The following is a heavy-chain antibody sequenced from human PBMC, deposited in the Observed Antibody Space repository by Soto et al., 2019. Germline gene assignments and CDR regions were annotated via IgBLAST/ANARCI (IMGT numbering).Heavy chain of an antibody. V-gene: IGHV3-21*01. CDR2: ISSSSSYI. Sequence: EVQLVESGGGLVKPGGSLRLSCAASGFTFSSYSMNWVRQAPGKGLEWVSSISSSSSYIYYADSVKGRFTISRDNAKNSLYLQMNSLRAEDTAVYYCARTDHQVWFGEYHFMDWGHGTLVTVSS. CDR1: GFTFSSYS. J-gene: IGHJ4*01. CDR3: ARTDHQVWFGEYHFMD. D-gene: IGHD3-10*01.